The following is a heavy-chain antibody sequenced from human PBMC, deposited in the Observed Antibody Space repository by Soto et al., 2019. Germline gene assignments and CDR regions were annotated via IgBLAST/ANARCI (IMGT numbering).Heavy chain of an antibody. V-gene: IGHV3-11*01. J-gene: IGHJ5*02. CDR2: ISSSGSTI. Sequence: QVQLVESGGGLVKPGGSLRLSCAASGFTFSDYYMSWIRQAPGKGLEWVSYISSSGSTIYYADSVKGRFTISRDNAKNSLYLQMNSLRAEDTAVYYCARDSSDYYDSSGYYYLGWFGPWGQGTLVTVSS. CDR1: GFTFSDYY. CDR3: ARDSSDYYDSSGYYYLGWFGP. D-gene: IGHD3-22*01.